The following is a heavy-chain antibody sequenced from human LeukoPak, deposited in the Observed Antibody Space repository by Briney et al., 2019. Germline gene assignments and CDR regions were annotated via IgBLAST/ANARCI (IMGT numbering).Heavy chain of an antibody. V-gene: IGHV4-59*01. D-gene: IGHD2-8*02. J-gene: IGHJ4*02. CDR2: MHSTGST. Sequence: SETLSLTCTVSGASISGYYWSWIRQPPGKGLEWIGYMHSTGSTNQNPSLKSRVTMSVDASKNQFSLKLTSVTAADTAVYYCARYHCPGDICDGFDYWGLGILVTVST. CDR1: GASISGYY. CDR3: ARYHCPGDICDGFDY.